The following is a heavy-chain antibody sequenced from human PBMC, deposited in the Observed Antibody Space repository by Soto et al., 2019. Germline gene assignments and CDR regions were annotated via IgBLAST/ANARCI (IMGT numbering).Heavy chain of an antibody. CDR3: ARNSSPGGMDV. J-gene: IGHJ6*02. CDR2: ISSGDDT. V-gene: IGHV3-53*01. CDR1: GFIVSSNY. Sequence: EVQLVVSGGGLIQPGGSLRLSCAASGFIVSSNYMTWARQAPGKGLEWVSVISSGDDTYYADSMKGRFTISRDNSKNEVYLQMDNLRIEDTAVYYSARNSSPGGMDVWGQGTTVTVSS. D-gene: IGHD6-13*01.